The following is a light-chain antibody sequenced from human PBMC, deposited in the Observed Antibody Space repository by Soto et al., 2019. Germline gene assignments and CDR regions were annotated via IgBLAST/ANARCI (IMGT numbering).Light chain of an antibody. CDR2: DAS. V-gene: IGKV3-11*01. Sequence: EIVLTQSPATLSLSLGERATLSCRASQSVSSYLAWFQQKPGQAPRLLIYDASNRATGIPARFSGSGSGTDFTLTISSLEPEDFAVYYCQQRSNWRRTFGGGTKVEIK. CDR3: QQRSNWRRT. CDR1: QSVSSY. J-gene: IGKJ4*01.